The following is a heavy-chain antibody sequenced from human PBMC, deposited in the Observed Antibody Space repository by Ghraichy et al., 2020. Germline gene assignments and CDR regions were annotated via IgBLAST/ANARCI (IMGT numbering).Heavy chain of an antibody. Sequence: SETLSLTCTVSGGSISSDYWSWIRQPAGKGLEWIGRIYTSGSTNYNPSLKSRVTMSVDTSKNQFSLKLSSVTAADTAVYYCARDLGWEEGYSYGAYYFDYWGQGTLVTVSS. CDR3: ARDLGWEEGYSYGAYYFDY. V-gene: IGHV4-4*07. D-gene: IGHD5-18*01. CDR2: IYTSGST. J-gene: IGHJ4*02. CDR1: GGSISSDY.